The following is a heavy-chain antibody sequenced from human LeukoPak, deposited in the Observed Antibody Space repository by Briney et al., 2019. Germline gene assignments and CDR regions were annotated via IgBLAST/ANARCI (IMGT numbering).Heavy chain of an antibody. V-gene: IGHV3-53*01. J-gene: IGHJ4*02. Sequence: GGSLRLSCTVSGFTVSSNSMSWVRQAPGKGLEWVSFIYSDNTHYSGSVKGRFTISRDNSKNTLYLQMNSLRAEDTAVYYCARRAGAYSHPYDYWGQGTLVTASS. CDR3: ARRAGAYSHPYDY. CDR2: IYSDNT. CDR1: GFTVSSNS. D-gene: IGHD4/OR15-4a*01.